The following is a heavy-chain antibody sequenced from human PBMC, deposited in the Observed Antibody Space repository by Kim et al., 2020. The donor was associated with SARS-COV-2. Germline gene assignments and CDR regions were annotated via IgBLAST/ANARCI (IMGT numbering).Heavy chain of an antibody. D-gene: IGHD4-17*01. J-gene: IGHJ4*01. Sequence: DSVTGRLTAARDDSSDTLYLRMNSLRAEDTAVYYCARVKYGAYDFDDWGQGTPVTVSS. CDR3: ARVKYGAYDFDD. V-gene: IGHV3-30*07.